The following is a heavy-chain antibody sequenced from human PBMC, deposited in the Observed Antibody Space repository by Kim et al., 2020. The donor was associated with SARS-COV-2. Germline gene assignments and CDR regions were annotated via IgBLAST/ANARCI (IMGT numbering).Heavy chain of an antibody. J-gene: IGHJ4*02. CDR3: ALITPLTY. CDR1: GGSISSSSYY. CDR2: IYYSGST. Sequence: SETLSLTCTVSGGSISSSSYYWGWIRQPPGKGLEWIGSIYYSGSTYYNPSLKSRVTISVDTSKNQFSLKLSSVTAADTAVYYCALITPLTYWGQGTLVTVSS. D-gene: IGHD3-22*01. V-gene: IGHV4-39*07.